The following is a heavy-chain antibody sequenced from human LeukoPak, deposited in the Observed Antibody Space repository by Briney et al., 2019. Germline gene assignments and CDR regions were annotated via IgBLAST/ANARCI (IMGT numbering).Heavy chain of an antibody. CDR1: GGSISSYY. V-gene: IGHV4-59*08. CDR2: IYYSGST. Sequence: SETLSLTCTVSGGSISSYYWSWIRQPPGKGLEWIGYIYYSGSTNYNPSLKSRVTISVDTSKNQFSLKLSSVTAADTAVYYCARRGAPYYYGMDVWGQGTTVTVSS. CDR3: ARRGAPYYYGMDV. D-gene: IGHD3-16*01. J-gene: IGHJ6*02.